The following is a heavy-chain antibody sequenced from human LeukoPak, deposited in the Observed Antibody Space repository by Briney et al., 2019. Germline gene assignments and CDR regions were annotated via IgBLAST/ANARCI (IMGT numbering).Heavy chain of an antibody. J-gene: IGHJ4*02. CDR1: GFTFSSYG. V-gene: IGHV3-30*02. Sequence: GGSLRLSCAASGFTFSSYGMHWVRQAPGKGLEWVAFIRYDGSNKYYADSVKGRFTISRDNSKNTLYLQMNSLRAEDTAVYYCAKDSTKDFWSGYYDYWGQGTLVTVSS. D-gene: IGHD3-3*01. CDR3: AKDSTKDFWSGYYDY. CDR2: IRYDGSNK.